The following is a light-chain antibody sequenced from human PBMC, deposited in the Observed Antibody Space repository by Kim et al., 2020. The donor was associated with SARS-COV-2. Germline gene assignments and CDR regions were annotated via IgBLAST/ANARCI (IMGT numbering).Light chain of an antibody. CDR2: GAS. Sequence: DIQMTQSPSSLSASVGDRVTITCRASQDIRNELGWYQQNPGRAPKRLIYGASSLQSGVPSRFSGSGSGTEFTLTISSVQPEDFATYFCLQHITYPITFGQGTRLEIK. CDR1: QDIRNE. J-gene: IGKJ5*01. V-gene: IGKV1-17*01. CDR3: LQHITYPIT.